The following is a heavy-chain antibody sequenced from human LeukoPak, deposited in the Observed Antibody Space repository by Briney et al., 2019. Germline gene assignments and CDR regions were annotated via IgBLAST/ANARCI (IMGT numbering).Heavy chain of an antibody. D-gene: IGHD3-3*01. Sequence: GASVKVSCKASGYTFTSYYMHWVRQAPGQGLEWMGIINPSGGSTSYAQKFQGRVTITRNTSISTAYMELSSLRSEDTAVYYCARGGRGITIFGVVISRAFDIWGQGTMVTVSS. CDR3: ARGGRGITIFGVVISRAFDI. CDR1: GYTFTSYY. CDR2: INPSGGST. J-gene: IGHJ3*02. V-gene: IGHV1-46*01.